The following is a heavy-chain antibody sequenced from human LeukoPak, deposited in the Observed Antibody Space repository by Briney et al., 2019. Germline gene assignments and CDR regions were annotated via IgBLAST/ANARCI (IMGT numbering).Heavy chain of an antibody. V-gene: IGHV1-2*02. CDR2: INPNSGDT. CDR1: GYTFTGYY. J-gene: IGHJ6*02. CDR3: ARADFDWLLNYYYYGMDV. D-gene: IGHD3-9*01. Sequence: GASVKVSCKASGYTFTGYYMHWVRQAPGQGLEWMEWINPNSGDTNYAQKFQGRVTMTRDTSISTAYMELSRLRSDDTAVYYCARADFDWLLNYYYYGMDVWGQGTTVTVSS.